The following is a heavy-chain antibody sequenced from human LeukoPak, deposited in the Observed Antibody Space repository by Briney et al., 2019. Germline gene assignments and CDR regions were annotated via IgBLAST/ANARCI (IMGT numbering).Heavy chain of an antibody. CDR3: AREYYDFWSGYRENDY. CDR1: GYTFTSYD. D-gene: IGHD3-3*01. J-gene: IGHJ4*02. Sequence: ASVKVSCKASGYTFTSYDINWVRQATGQGLEWMGWMNPNSGNTGYAQKFQGRVTMTTDTSTSTAYMELRSLRSDDTAVYYCAREYYDFWSGYRENDYWGQGTLVAVSS. CDR2: MNPNSGNT. V-gene: IGHV1-8*02.